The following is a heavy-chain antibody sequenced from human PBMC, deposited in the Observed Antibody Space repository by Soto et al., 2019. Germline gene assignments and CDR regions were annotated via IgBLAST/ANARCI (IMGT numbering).Heavy chain of an antibody. D-gene: IGHD4-17*01. Sequence: GGSLRLSCAASGFTFSNYWMSWARQAPGKGLEWVANIKQDGSEQFYVDSVRGRFTISRDNAKNSLYLQTNSLRAEDTAVYYCARADHGDYAEYFQHWGQGTLVTVSS. CDR1: GFTFSNYW. J-gene: IGHJ1*01. V-gene: IGHV3-7*04. CDR3: ARADHGDYAEYFQH. CDR2: IKQDGSEQ.